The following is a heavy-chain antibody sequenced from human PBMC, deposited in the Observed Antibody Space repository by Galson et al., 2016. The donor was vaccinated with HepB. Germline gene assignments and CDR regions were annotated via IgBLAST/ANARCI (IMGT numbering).Heavy chain of an antibody. V-gene: IGHV3-53*01. CDR3: ARDGEYYYGSGSYAET. D-gene: IGHD3-10*01. J-gene: IGHJ5*02. CDR1: GFTFSNYG. Sequence: SLRLSCAASGFTFSNYGMHWIRQAPGKGLQWVSVIFSGGSTYYADSVKGRFTISRDNSKNTLHLQMNSLRAEDTAVYYCARDGEYYYGSGSYAETWGQGTLVTVSS. CDR2: IFSGGST.